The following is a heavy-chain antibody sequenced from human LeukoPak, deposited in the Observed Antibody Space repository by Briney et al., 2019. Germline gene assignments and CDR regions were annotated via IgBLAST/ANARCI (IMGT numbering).Heavy chain of an antibody. D-gene: IGHD3-9*01. CDR3: ARVATTIFPYYFDY. Sequence: GGSLRLSCAASGFTFSSYWMHWVRQAPGKGLVWVSRINSDGSSTSYADSVKGRFTISRDNANNSLYLQMNSLRAEDTAVYYCARVATTIFPYYFDYWGQGTLVTVSS. CDR2: INSDGSST. J-gene: IGHJ4*02. CDR1: GFTFSSYW. V-gene: IGHV3-74*01.